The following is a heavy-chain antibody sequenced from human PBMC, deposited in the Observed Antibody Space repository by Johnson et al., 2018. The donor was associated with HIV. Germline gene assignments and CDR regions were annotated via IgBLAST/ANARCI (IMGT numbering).Heavy chain of an antibody. CDR3: AKDLRSHGNDAFDI. D-gene: IGHD5-18*01. V-gene: IGHV3-9*01. CDR1: GFTFDDYA. CDR2: ISWNSGSR. Sequence: VQLVESGGGLVQPGRSLRLSCAASGFTFDDYAMHWVRQAPGKGLEWVSGISWNSGSRGYADSVKGRFTISRDKAKNSLYLQMNSLRAEDTALNYCAKDLRSHGNDAFDIWGQGTIVSVSS. J-gene: IGHJ3*02.